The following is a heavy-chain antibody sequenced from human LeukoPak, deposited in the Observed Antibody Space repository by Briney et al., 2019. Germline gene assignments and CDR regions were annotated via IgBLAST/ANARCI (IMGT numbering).Heavy chain of an antibody. CDR2: ISSSSSYI. V-gene: IGHV3-21*04. CDR3: ARALNGFDI. Sequence: GGSLRLSCAASGFTFSSYSMNWVRQAPGKGLEWVSSISSSSSYIYYADSVKGRFTISRDNSRNTLYLQMNSLRAEDTAVYYCARALNGFDIWGPGTLVTVSP. CDR1: GFTFSSYS. J-gene: IGHJ3*02.